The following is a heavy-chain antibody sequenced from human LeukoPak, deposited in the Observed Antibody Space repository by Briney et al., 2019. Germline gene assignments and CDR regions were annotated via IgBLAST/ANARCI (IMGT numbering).Heavy chain of an antibody. CDR2: ISGSGGST. CDR3: ADFGSGSYCFDY. V-gene: IGHV3-23*01. D-gene: IGHD3-10*01. J-gene: IGHJ4*02. Sequence: GGSLRLSCAASGFTFSSYAMSWVRQAPGKGLEWVSAISGSGGSTYYADSVKGRFTISGDNSKNTLYLQMDSLRAEDTAIYYCADFGSGSYCFDYWGQGTLVTVSS. CDR1: GFTFSSYA.